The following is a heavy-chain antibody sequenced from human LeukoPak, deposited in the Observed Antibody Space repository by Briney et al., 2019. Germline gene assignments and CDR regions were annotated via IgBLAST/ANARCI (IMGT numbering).Heavy chain of an antibody. J-gene: IGHJ5*02. Sequence: SVKVSCKASGYTFTGYYMHWVRQAPGQGLEWMGGIIPIFGTANYAQKFQGRVTITADESTSTAYMELSSLRSEDTAMYYCATEGSQWKGWFDPWGQGTLVTVSS. CDR2: IIPIFGTA. CDR1: GYTFTGYY. D-gene: IGHD6-19*01. CDR3: ATEGSQWKGWFDP. V-gene: IGHV1-69*13.